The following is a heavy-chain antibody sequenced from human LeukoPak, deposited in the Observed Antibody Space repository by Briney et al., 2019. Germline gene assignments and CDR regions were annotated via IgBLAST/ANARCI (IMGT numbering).Heavy chain of an antibody. V-gene: IGHV4-39*01. Sequence: SETLSLTCTVSNGSISSSSYYWGWIRQPPGKGLEWIGNIHYIGRPFYNPSLKSRVTTSVDTSKNQFSLKLSSVTAADTAVYYCARHESSLEWFFDYWGQGTLVTVSS. CDR3: ARHESSLEWFFDY. D-gene: IGHD3-3*01. J-gene: IGHJ4*02. CDR2: IHYIGRP. CDR1: NGSISSSSYY.